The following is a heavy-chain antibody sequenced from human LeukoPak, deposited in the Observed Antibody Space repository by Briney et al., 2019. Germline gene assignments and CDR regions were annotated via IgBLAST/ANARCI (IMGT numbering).Heavy chain of an antibody. CDR3: ARDLGWIQLWLGFDY. Sequence: SVKVSCKASGGTLSSYAISWVRQAPGQGLEWMGGIIPIFGTANYAQKFQGRVTMTRDTSISIAYMELSRLRSDDTAVYYCARDLGWIQLWLGFDYWGQGILVTVSS. V-gene: IGHV1-69*05. CDR1: GGTLSSYA. J-gene: IGHJ4*02. CDR2: IIPIFGTA. D-gene: IGHD5-18*01.